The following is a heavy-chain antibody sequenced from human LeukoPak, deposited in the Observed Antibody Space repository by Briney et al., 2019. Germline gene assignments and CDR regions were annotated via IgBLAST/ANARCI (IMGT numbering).Heavy chain of an antibody. D-gene: IGHD6-19*01. J-gene: IGHJ6*02. Sequence: SETLSLTCAVYGGSFSGYYWSWICQPPGKGLEWIGEINHSGSTNYNPSLKSRVTISVDTSKNQFSLKLSSVTAADTAVYYCARGQQWLVRSYYYYGMDVWGQGTTVTVSS. CDR1: GGSFSGYY. CDR2: INHSGST. CDR3: ARGQQWLVRSYYYYGMDV. V-gene: IGHV4-34*01.